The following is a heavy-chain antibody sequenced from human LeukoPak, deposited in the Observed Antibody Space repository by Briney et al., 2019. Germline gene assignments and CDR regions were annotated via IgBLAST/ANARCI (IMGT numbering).Heavy chain of an antibody. CDR3: ARDRAYPNDVFDI. D-gene: IGHD2-21*01. J-gene: IGHJ3*02. CDR1: GFIFSSYG. CDR2: ISYDGSNK. V-gene: IGHV3-30*03. Sequence: GRSLRLSCAASGFIFSSYGMHWVRQAPGKGLEWVAVISYDGSNKYYADSVKGRFTISRDNSKNTLYLQMNSLRADDTAVYYCARDRAYPNDVFDIWGQGTMVTVSS.